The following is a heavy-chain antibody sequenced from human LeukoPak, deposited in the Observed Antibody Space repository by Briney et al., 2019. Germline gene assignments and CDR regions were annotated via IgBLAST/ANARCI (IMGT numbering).Heavy chain of an antibody. V-gene: IGHV5-51*01. CDR3: ASPQNDDSSGYYVDY. CDR2: IYPGDSDT. Sequence: GESLKISCKGSGYSFTSYWIGWVRQMPGKGLEWMGIIYPGDSDTRYSPSFQGQVTISADKSISTAYLQWSSLKASDTAMYYCASPQNDDSSGYYVDYWGQGTLVTVSS. CDR1: GYSFTSYW. J-gene: IGHJ4*02. D-gene: IGHD3-22*01.